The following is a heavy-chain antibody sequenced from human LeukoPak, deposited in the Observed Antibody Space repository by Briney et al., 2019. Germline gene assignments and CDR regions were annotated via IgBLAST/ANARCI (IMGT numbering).Heavy chain of an antibody. Sequence: SETLSLTCTVSGGSISSYYCSWIRQPAGKGLEWIGRIYTSGRTNYNPSLKSRVTMSVDTSKNQFSLKLSSVTAADTAMYYCARDRDGPYYYGMNVWGQGTTVTVSS. CDR1: GGSISSYY. D-gene: IGHD5-24*01. J-gene: IGHJ6*02. CDR3: ARDRDGPYYYGMNV. CDR2: IYTSGRT. V-gene: IGHV4-4*07.